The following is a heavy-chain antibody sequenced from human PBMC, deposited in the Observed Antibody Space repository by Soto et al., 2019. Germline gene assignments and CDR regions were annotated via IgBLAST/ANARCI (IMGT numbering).Heavy chain of an antibody. V-gene: IGHV6-1*01. CDR1: GDSVSTNSAT. CDR2: TYYRSKWFN. J-gene: IGHJ5*01. CDR3: ARLIGNSWLDS. D-gene: IGHD2-8*01. Sequence: PSQTRSLTCAISGDSVSTNSATGDWIRQSPSRGLEWLGRTYYRSKWFNDYAVSVKGRISINPDTSNNQFSLQLNSVTPDDTAVYYCARLIGNSWLDSWGQGTLVTVS.